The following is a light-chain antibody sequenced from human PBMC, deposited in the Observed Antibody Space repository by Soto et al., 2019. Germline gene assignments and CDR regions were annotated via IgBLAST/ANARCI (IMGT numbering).Light chain of an antibody. V-gene: IGLV2-14*01. Sequence: QSALTQHASVSGSPGQSITISCTGTSSDVGGYNYVSWYQQHPGKAPKLMIYEVSNRPSGVSNRFSGSKSGNTASLTISGLQAEDEAAYYCSSYTSSSTLVVFGGGTKLTVL. CDR1: SSDVGGYNY. CDR2: EVS. J-gene: IGLJ2*01. CDR3: SSYTSSSTLVV.